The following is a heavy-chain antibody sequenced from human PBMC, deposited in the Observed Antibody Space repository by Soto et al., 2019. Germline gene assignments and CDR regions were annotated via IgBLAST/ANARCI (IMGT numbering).Heavy chain of an antibody. CDR2: INPNSGGT. V-gene: IGHV1-2*04. Sequence: ASVKVSCKASGYTFTGYYMHWVRQAPGQGLEWMGWINPNSGGTNYAQKFQGWVTMTRDTSISTAYMELSRLRSDDTAVYYCARAGSSSGWYELDYRGQGTLVTVPS. CDR3: ARAGSSSGWYELDY. CDR1: GYTFTGYY. D-gene: IGHD6-19*01. J-gene: IGHJ4*02.